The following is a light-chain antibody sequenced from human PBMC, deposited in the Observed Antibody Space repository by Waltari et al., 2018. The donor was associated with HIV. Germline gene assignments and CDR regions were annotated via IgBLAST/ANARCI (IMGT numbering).Light chain of an antibody. V-gene: IGKV4-1*01. CDR1: QRVLYSSNNKNY. Sequence: DIVMPQSPDSLAVSLGERATIHCKSSQRVLYSSNNKNYLAWYQQKPGQPPKLLIYWASTRESGVPDRFSGSGSGTDFTLTISSLQAEDVAVYYCQQYYSTPLTFGQGTRLEIK. CDR2: WAS. J-gene: IGKJ5*01. CDR3: QQYYSTPLT.